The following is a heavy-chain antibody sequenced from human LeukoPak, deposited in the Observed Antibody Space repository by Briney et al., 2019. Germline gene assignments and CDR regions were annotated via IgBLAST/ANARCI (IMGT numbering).Heavy chain of an antibody. CDR3: AKSWEYVAVASHFDY. CDR1: GFTFSSYA. V-gene: IGHV3-30-3*02. CDR2: ISYDGSNK. J-gene: IGHJ4*02. Sequence: GGSLRLSCAASGFTFSSYAMHWVRQAPGKGLEWVAVISYDGSNKYYADSVKGRFTISRDNSKNTLYLQMNSLRAEDTALYYCAKSWEYVAVASHFDYWGQGTLVTVSS. D-gene: IGHD6-19*01.